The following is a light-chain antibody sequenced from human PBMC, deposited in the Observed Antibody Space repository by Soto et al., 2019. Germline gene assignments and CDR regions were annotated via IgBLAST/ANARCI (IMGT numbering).Light chain of an antibody. J-gene: IGLJ3*02. Sequence: QSVLTQPPSVSGAPGQRVTISCTGSSSSIGAGYDVHWYQQLPGTAPKLLIYGSTSRPSGVPDRFSGSKSGTSASLVIAGLQAEDEADYYCQSYDNTLSGYVFGGGTKLTVL. CDR3: QSYDNTLSGYV. CDR2: GST. V-gene: IGLV1-40*01. CDR1: SSSIGAGYD.